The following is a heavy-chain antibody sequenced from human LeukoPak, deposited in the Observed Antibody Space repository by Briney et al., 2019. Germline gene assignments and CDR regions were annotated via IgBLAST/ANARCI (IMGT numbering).Heavy chain of an antibody. CDR2: INHSGTT. J-gene: IGHJ6*03. CDR1: GGSFSGYY. V-gene: IGHV4-34*01. D-gene: IGHD3-10*01. CDR3: ARSGRGVDSFYFYMDV. Sequence: SETLSLTCAVYGGSFSGYYWNWIRQPPGKGLEWIGEINHSGTTNYNPSLKSRVTISVDTSKNQFSLKLNSVTAADMAVYYCARSGRGVDSFYFYMDVWGKGTTVTVSS.